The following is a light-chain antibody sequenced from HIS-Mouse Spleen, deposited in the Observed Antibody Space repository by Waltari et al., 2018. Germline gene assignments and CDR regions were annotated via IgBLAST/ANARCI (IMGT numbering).Light chain of an antibody. J-gene: IGLJ1*01. CDR1: SSDVGGYNY. V-gene: IGLV2-14*01. Sequence: QSALTQPASVSGSPGQSITISCTETSSDVGGYNYVSWYQQHPGKAPKLMIYEVSNRPSGVSNRFSGSKSGNTASLTISGLQAEDEADYYCSSYTSSSTFFGTGTKVTVL. CDR2: EVS. CDR3: SSYTSSSTF.